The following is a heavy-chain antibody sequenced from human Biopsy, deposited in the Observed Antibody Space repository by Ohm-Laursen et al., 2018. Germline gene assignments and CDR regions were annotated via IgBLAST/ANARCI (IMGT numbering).Heavy chain of an antibody. D-gene: IGHD3-3*01. CDR3: AADADGYYTEFDY. CDR1: GGPSSNYA. J-gene: IGHJ4*02. CDR2: VVPILGHL. V-gene: IGHV1-69*04. Sequence: SVKVSCKASGGPSSNYAFSWVRQAPGQGLEWVGRVVPILGHLNYAQRFQGRVSTTADKSTTYVYMELSRLISGDTAVYYCAADADGYYTEFDYWGPGTLVTVSS.